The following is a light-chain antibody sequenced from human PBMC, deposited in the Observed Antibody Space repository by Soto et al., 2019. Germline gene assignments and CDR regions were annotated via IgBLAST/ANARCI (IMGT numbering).Light chain of an antibody. CDR1: SSDVGTYNY. CDR2: EVS. J-gene: IGLJ1*01. CDR3: TSYTRDTALV. Sequence: QSALTQPASVSGSPGQSITISCTGTSSDVGTYNYVSWYQHHPGKAPKLIIYEVSNRPSGVSNRFSGSKSGSTASLTISGLQAEDEADYHCTSYTRDTALVFGTGTRSPX. V-gene: IGLV2-14*01.